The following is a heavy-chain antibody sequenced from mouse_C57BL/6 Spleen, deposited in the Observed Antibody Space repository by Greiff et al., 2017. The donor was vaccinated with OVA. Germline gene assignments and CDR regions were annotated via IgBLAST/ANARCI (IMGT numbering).Heavy chain of an antibody. Sequence: EVQGVESGEGLVKPGGSLKLSCAASGFTFSSYAMSWVRQTPEKRLEWVAYISSGGDYIYYADTVKGRFTISRDNARNTLYLQMSSLKSEDTAMYYCTRDRGYDGFDYWGQGTTLTVSS. CDR2: ISSGGDYI. V-gene: IGHV5-9-1*02. CDR3: TRDRGYDGFDY. J-gene: IGHJ2*01. CDR1: GFTFSSYA. D-gene: IGHD2-2*01.